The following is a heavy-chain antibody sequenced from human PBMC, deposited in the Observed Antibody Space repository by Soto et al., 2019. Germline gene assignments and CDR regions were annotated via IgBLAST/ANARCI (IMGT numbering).Heavy chain of an antibody. CDR3: AREKVPVRSTHNWFDS. Sequence: LSLTCTVSGGSINSFYWSWVRQPAGKGLEWIGRIYSSGATNYNPSLRSRVTMSIDASKNQFSLELSSVTAADTAVYYCAREKVPVRSTHNWFDSWGQGTTVTVSS. CDR1: GGSINSFY. CDR2: IYSSGAT. J-gene: IGHJ5*01. D-gene: IGHD3-10*01. V-gene: IGHV4-4*07.